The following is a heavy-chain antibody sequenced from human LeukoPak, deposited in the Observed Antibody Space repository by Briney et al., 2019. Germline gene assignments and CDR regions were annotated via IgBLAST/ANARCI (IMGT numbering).Heavy chain of an antibody. V-gene: IGHV4-30-4*01. Sequence: SQTLSLTCTVCGRSISSGDYYWRWIRRPPGKGLEWIAYMYYSGSTYYNPSLKSRVTMSADTSKNQLSLKLSSVTAADTAVYYCARPYYYDSRIDPWGQGILVTVSS. CDR3: ARPYYYDSRIDP. CDR2: MYYSGST. D-gene: IGHD3-22*01. J-gene: IGHJ5*02. CDR1: GRSISSGDYY.